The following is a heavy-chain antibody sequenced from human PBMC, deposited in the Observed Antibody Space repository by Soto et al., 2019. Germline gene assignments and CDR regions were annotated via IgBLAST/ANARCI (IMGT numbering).Heavy chain of an antibody. J-gene: IGHJ5*02. CDR3: VAGGETIRSKNHCLDT. CDR1: GFSLNTAGVG. Sequence: ESGPTLVNPTETLTLTCTFSGFSLNTAGVGVGWIRLPPGKALEWLALIYWDDDKRYSPALKSRLTITKDTSKDHVVLTLSDLDPVDTANSYRVAGGETIRSKNHCLDTWGQGARVTV. D-gene: IGHD3-16*01. CDR2: IYWDDDK. V-gene: IGHV2-5*02.